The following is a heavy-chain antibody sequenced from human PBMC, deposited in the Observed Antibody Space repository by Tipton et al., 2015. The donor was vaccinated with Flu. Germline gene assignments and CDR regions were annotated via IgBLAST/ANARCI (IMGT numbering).Heavy chain of an antibody. Sequence: GSLRLSCAASTFTFRNYTMNWVRLAPGKGLEWVSSISSTSSYIYYADSVKGRFTMSRDNADNFFYLQMSSLRAEDTAVYYCARERGDDRNGYNKDAFDIWGQGTMVTVSS. D-gene: IGHD5-24*01. CDR1: TFTFRNYT. CDR3: ARERGDDRNGYNKDAFDI. V-gene: IGHV3-21*01. J-gene: IGHJ3*02. CDR2: ISSTSSYI.